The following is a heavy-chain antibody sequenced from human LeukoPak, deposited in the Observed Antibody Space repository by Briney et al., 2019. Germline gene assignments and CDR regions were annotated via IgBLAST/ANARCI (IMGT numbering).Heavy chain of an antibody. D-gene: IGHD1-26*01. V-gene: IGHV1-2*06. CDR3: ARVIIVGASKEFDY. J-gene: IGHJ4*02. CDR1: GYPFTGYY. CDR2: INPNNGGT. Sequence: ASVKVSCKASGYPFTGYYMHWVRQAPGQGLEWMGRINPNNGGTNYAQKFQGRVTMTRDTSISTAYMELSRLRSDDTAVYYCARVIIVGASKEFDYRGQGTLVTVSS.